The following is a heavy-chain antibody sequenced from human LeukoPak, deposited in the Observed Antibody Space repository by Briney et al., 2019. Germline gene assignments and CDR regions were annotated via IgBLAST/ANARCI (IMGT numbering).Heavy chain of an antibody. D-gene: IGHD3-22*01. CDR3: ARGSPHHYYDSSGYYY. CDR2: INHSGST. J-gene: IGHJ4*02. Sequence: SETLSLTCAVYGGSLSGYYWSWIRQPPGKGLEWIGEINHSGSTNYNPSLKSRVTISVDTSKNQFSLKLSSVTAADTAVYYCARGSPHHYYDSSGYYYWGQGTLVTVSS. CDR1: GGSLSGYY. V-gene: IGHV4-34*01.